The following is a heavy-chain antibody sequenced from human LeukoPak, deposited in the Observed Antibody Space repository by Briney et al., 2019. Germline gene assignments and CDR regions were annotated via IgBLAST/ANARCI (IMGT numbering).Heavy chain of an antibody. D-gene: IGHD1-1*01. CDR2: ISGSGGST. J-gene: IGHJ4*02. V-gene: IGHV3-23*01. CDR3: AKGWVQLDDY. CDR1: GFTFSSYW. Sequence: PGGSLRLSCAASGFTFSSYWMSWVRKAPGKGLEWVSAISGSGGSTYYADSVKGRFTISRDNSKNTLYLQMNSLRAEDTAVYYCAKGWVQLDDYWGQGTLVTVSS.